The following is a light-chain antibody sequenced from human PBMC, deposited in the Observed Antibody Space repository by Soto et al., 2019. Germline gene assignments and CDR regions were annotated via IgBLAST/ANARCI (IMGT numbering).Light chain of an antibody. J-gene: IGKJ4*01. CDR1: QTVAKNF. CDR3: QQYATSPLT. CDR2: GAS. V-gene: IGKV3-20*01. Sequence: EIVLTQSPGTLSLSPGERATLSCRASQTVAKNFVAWYQQMPGQTPRLLIHGASNRATGIPDRISGSGSGTDFTLTIIRLEPEDFAVYYCQQYATSPLTFGGGTKVEIK.